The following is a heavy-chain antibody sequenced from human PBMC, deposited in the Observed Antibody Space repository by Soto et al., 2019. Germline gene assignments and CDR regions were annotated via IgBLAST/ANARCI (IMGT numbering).Heavy chain of an antibody. CDR2: IYYSGST. CDR1: GGSVSSGSYY. CDR3: ANLTMGWFDP. Sequence: QVQLQESGPGLVKPSETLSLTCTVSGGSVSSGSYYWSWIRQPPGKGLEWIGYIYYSGSTNYNPSLKIRVTISVDTSKNQFSLKLSSVTAADTAVYYCANLTMGWFDPWGQGTLVTVSS. J-gene: IGHJ5*02. D-gene: IGHD1-26*01. V-gene: IGHV4-61*01.